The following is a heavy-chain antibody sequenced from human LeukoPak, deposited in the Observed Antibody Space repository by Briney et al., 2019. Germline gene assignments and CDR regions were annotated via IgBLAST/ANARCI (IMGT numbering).Heavy chain of an antibody. D-gene: IGHD2-2*01. J-gene: IGHJ3*02. Sequence: PSETLSLTCTVSGDSISSYYWSWIRQPPGKGLEWIGYIYYSGTNYNPSLKSRVTISVDTSKNQFYLKLSSVTAADTAVYYCARYRAFDIWGQGTMVTVSS. CDR3: ARYRAFDI. CDR1: GDSISSYY. V-gene: IGHV4-59*01. CDR2: IYYSGT.